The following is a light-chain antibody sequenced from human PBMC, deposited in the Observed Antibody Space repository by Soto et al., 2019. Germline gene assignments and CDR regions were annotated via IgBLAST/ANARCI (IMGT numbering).Light chain of an antibody. V-gene: IGKV3-20*01. CDR3: QQYAGSPYT. CDR2: DAS. CDR1: QSVSSSY. Sequence: EIVLTQSPGTLSLSPGERATRSCRASQSVSSSYLAWYQQKPGQAPRLLIFDASYRTTGIPDRFSGSGSGTDFTLTISILEPEDFAVYYCQQYAGSPYTFGQGTRLELK. J-gene: IGKJ2*01.